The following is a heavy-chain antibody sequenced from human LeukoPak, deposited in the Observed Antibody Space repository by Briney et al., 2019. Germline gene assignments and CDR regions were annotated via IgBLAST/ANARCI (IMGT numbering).Heavy chain of an antibody. CDR3: ARDNTGTRYYYYMDV. Sequence: SETLSLTCTVSGGSISSYYWSWIRQPAGKGLEWIGRIYTSGSTNYNPSLKSRVTISVDKSKNQFSLKLSSVTAADTAVYYCARDNTGTRYYYYMDVWGKGTTDTVSS. D-gene: IGHD1-7*01. V-gene: IGHV4-4*07. J-gene: IGHJ6*03. CDR2: IYTSGST. CDR1: GGSISSYY.